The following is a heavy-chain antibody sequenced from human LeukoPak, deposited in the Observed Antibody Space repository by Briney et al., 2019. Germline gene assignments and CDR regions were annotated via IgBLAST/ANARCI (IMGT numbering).Heavy chain of an antibody. D-gene: IGHD4-11*01. J-gene: IGHJ4*02. Sequence: TGGSLRLSCAASGFTFSSYRMIWVRQAPGKGLEWVSSITSSSLYIYYADSVKGRFTVSRDNAKNSLYLQMNSLRAEDTAVYFCARGDSALPYWGLGTLVTVSS. V-gene: IGHV3-21*01. CDR3: ARGDSALPY. CDR2: ITSSSLYI. CDR1: GFTFSSYR.